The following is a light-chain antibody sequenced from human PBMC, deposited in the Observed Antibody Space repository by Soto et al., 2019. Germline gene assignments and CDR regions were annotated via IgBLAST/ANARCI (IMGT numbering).Light chain of an antibody. V-gene: IGLV2-8*01. CDR2: DVS. Sequence: QSVLTQPPSASGSPGQSVAISCTGTSIDVGGYDYVSWYQQYPGKAPKLMIYDVSKRPSGVPDRFSGSKSGNTASLTVFGLQAEDEADYYCSSYAGTHIVFGTGTKVTVL. CDR1: SIDVGGYDY. J-gene: IGLJ1*01. CDR3: SSYAGTHIV.